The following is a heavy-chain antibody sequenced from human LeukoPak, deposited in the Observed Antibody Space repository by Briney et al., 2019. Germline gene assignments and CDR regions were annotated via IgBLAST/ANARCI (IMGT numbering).Heavy chain of an antibody. Sequence: GGSLRLSCAASGFPFSSYAMHWVRQAPGKGLEWVGNIKPDGRETYFVDSVKGRFTISRDNAQNSLYLQMNSLRAGDTALYYCARDYYASGSHDSWGQGTLVTVSS. J-gene: IGHJ4*02. CDR3: ARDYYASGSHDS. CDR1: GFPFSSYA. D-gene: IGHD3-10*01. V-gene: IGHV3-7*04. CDR2: IKPDGRET.